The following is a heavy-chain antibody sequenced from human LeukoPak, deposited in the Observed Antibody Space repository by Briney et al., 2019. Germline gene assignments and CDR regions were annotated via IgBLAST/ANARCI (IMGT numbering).Heavy chain of an antibody. J-gene: IGHJ5*02. CDR3: ARVLSIVVVPGATFWFDP. CDR2: VNHSGST. CDR1: GGSLRGYY. Sequence: ETLAPTRAVYGGSLRGYYWSRIRQPPGKGLELIGDVNHSGSTNYNPSLKSRVTISVDTSKNQFSLKLSSVTAADTAVYHCARVLSIVVVPGATFWFDPWGQGTLVTVSS. V-gene: IGHV4-34*01. D-gene: IGHD2-2*01.